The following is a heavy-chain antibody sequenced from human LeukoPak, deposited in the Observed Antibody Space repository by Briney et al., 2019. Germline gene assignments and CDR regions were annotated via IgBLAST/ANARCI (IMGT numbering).Heavy chain of an antibody. Sequence: GGSLRLSCAGSGFTFSSYWMSWVRQAPGKGLEWVANIKQDGSENYYVDSVKGRFIISRDNAKNSLYLQMNSLRAEETAMYYCARVRSDYVWGSYRYSTEDYFDYWGQGTLVTVSS. CDR3: ARVRSDYVWGSYRYSTEDYFDY. CDR2: IKQDGSEN. V-gene: IGHV3-7*01. D-gene: IGHD3-16*02. J-gene: IGHJ4*02. CDR1: GFTFSSYW.